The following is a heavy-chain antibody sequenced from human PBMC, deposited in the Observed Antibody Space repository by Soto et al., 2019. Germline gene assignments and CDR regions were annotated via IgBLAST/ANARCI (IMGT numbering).Heavy chain of an antibody. CDR1: GLRFSRYS. CDR3: ARVVYFDSSGFGL. J-gene: IGHJ4*03. D-gene: IGHD3-22*01. CDR2: IDGSINYI. V-gene: IGHV3-21*01. Sequence: GGSLSLSCVASGLRFSRYSRNWVRQAPGKGLECVSSIDGSINYIYYADSVKGRFTISRDNAKNSLYLQMNSLRAEDTAVYYCARVVYFDSSGFGLWGQGTLVTVSS.